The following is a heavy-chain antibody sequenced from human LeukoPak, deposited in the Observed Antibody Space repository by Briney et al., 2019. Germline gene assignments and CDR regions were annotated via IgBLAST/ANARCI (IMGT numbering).Heavy chain of an antibody. CDR1: GYTFTGYY. CDR3: ARDLAVQPFGEPKYYFDY. Sequence: GASVKVSCKASGYTFTGYYMHWVRQAPGQGLGWMGWINPNSGGTNYAQKFQGRVTMTRDTSISTAYMELSRLRSDDTAVYYCARDLAVQPFGEPKYYFDYWGQGTLVTVSS. J-gene: IGHJ4*02. D-gene: IGHD3-10*01. V-gene: IGHV1-2*02. CDR2: INPNSGGT.